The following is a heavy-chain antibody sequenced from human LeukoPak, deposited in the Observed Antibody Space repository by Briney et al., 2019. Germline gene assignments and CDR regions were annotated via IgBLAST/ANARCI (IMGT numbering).Heavy chain of an antibody. CDR3: AKGVSKNP. J-gene: IGHJ5*02. V-gene: IGHV3-7*01. CDR2: IKEDGSEK. CDR1: GFTFSSYW. Sequence: GGSLGLSCAASGFTFSSYWMSWVRQAPGKGLEWVANIKEDGSEKYYVESVKGRFIISRDNTKNSLYLQMSSLRAEDTAVYYCAKGVSKNPWGQGTLVTVSS.